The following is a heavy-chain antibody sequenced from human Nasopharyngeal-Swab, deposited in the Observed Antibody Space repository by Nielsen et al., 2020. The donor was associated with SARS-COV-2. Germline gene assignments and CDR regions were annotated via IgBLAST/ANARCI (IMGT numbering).Heavy chain of an antibody. CDR2: ISSSSSYI. CDR1: GFTFSSYS. CDR3: TTGLAGR. Sequence: GESLKISCAASGFTFSSYSMNWVRQAPGKGLEWVSSISSSSSYIYYADSVKGRFTISRDNAKNSLYLQMNSLRAEDTAVYYCTTGLAGRWGQGTLVTVSS. V-gene: IGHV3-21*03. D-gene: IGHD6-19*01. J-gene: IGHJ4*02.